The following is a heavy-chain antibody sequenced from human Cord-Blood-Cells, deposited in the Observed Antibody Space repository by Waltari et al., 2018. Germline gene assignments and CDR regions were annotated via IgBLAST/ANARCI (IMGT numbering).Heavy chain of an antibody. Sequence: QVQLQESGPGLVKTSETLSLTCTVSGGPISSYYWSWIRQPPGKGLEWIGYIYYSGSTNYNPSLKSRVTISVDTSKNQFSLKLSSVTAADTAVYYCARGRYYYDSSGLFGYWGQGTLVTVSS. CDR3: ARGRYYYDSSGLFGY. V-gene: IGHV4-59*01. CDR1: GGPISSYY. D-gene: IGHD3-22*01. CDR2: IYYSGST. J-gene: IGHJ4*02.